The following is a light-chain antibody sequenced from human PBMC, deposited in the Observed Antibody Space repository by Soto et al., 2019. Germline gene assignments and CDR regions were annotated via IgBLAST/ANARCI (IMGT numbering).Light chain of an antibody. CDR3: QQYNNWWT. CDR2: GAS. CDR1: HSVNSN. Sequence: EIVMTQSPATLSVSPGERATLSCRASHSVNSNLAWYQQRPGQAPRLLISGASTRATGVPARFSGSGSETEFPITISSLQSEDFAVYYCQQYNNWWTFGQGTKVEIK. V-gene: IGKV3-15*01. J-gene: IGKJ1*01.